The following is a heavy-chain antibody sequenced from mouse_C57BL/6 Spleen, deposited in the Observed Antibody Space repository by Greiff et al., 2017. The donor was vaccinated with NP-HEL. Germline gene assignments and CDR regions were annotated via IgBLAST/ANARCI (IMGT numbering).Heavy chain of an antibody. D-gene: IGHD4-1*01. V-gene: IGHV5-12*01. Sequence: EVQGVESGGGLVQPGGSLKLSCAASGFTFSDYYMYWVRQTPEKRLEWVAYISNGGGSTYYPDTVKGRFTISRDNAKNTLYLQMSRLKSEDTAMYYCASGELLMDYWGQGTSVTVSS. J-gene: IGHJ4*01. CDR1: GFTFSDYY. CDR2: ISNGGGST. CDR3: ASGELLMDY.